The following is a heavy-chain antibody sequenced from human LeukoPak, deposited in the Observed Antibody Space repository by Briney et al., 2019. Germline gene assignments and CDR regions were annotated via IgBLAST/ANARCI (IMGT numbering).Heavy chain of an antibody. Sequence: GGSLRLSCAASGFTFSSYSMNWVRQAPGKGLEWVSYISSSSSTIYYADSVKGRFTISRDNAKNSLYLQMNSLRAEDTAVYYCARDSIAAAGPGFNWFDPWGQGTLVTVSS. D-gene: IGHD6-13*01. J-gene: IGHJ5*02. CDR1: GFTFSSYS. CDR3: ARDSIAAAGPGFNWFDP. CDR2: ISSSSSTI. V-gene: IGHV3-48*01.